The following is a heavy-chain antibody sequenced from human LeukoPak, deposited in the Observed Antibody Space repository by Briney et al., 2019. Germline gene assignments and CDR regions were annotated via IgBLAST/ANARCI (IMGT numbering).Heavy chain of an antibody. CDR2: INPSGST. D-gene: IGHD2-2*01. J-gene: IGHJ2*01. CDR1: GGSFSGYY. CDR3: ARAYHNWYFDL. V-gene: IGHV4-34*01. Sequence: SETLSLTCAVYGGSFSGYYWIWIRQPPGKGLEWIGEINPSGSTHYNPSLKSRVTISIDTSKNQFSLRLTSVTAADTAVYYCARAYHNWYFDLWGRGTLVTVSS.